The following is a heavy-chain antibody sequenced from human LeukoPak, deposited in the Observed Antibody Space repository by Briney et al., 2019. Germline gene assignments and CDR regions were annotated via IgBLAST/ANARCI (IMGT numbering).Heavy chain of an antibody. CDR3: RAPRSGYQHVDH. J-gene: IGHJ4*02. CDR2: MTGSGTRT. Sequence: PGGSLRLSCAASGFKFSGLAMSWVRQVSGKGLEVVSIMTGSGTRTYYRDSVKGRCTISRDDSKNTVYLQINILADGDHRAYYSRAPRSGYQHVDHWGQGTHVPVSS. CDR1: GFKFSGLA. D-gene: IGHD5-12*01. V-gene: IGHV3-23*01.